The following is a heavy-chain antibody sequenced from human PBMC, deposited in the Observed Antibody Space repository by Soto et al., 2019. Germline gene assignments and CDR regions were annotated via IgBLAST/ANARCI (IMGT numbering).Heavy chain of an antibody. CDR3: ARDDVEDTAMDDVYYYYCMDV. V-gene: IGHV1-69*01. CDR1: GGTFSSYA. D-gene: IGHD5-18*01. Sequence: QVQLVQSGAEVKKPGSSVKVSCKASGGTFSSYAISWVRQAPGQGLEWMGGIIPIFGTANYAQKFQGRVTITADESTSTAYMELSSLRSEDTAVYYCARDDVEDTAMDDVYYYYCMDVWGQGTTVTVSS. CDR2: IIPIFGTA. J-gene: IGHJ6*02.